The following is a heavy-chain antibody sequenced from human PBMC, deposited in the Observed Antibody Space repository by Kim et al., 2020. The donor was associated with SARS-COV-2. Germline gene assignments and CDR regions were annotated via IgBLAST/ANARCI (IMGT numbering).Heavy chain of an antibody. Sequence: ASVKVSCKASGYTFGNYTINWVRQAPGQGLEWMGWINTNTGNPSYAQDATRRYDFSLDTSVSTAYLQITNLQPEDTAVYFCARACSLDSDWFLYFDHWGQGSLLTVSS. CDR1: GYTFGNYT. CDR2: INTNTGNP. CDR3: ARACSLDSDWFLYFDH. D-gene: IGHD3-9*01. V-gene: IGHV7-4-1*02. J-gene: IGHJ4*02.